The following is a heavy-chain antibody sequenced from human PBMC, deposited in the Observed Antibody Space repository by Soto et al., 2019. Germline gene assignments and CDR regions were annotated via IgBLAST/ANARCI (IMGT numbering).Heavy chain of an antibody. CDR3: ASRADALLGYCSSTSCYGYAFDI. V-gene: IGHV3-66*01. J-gene: IGHJ3*02. D-gene: IGHD2-2*01. CDR1: GFTVSSNY. CDR2: IYSGGST. Sequence: GGSLRLSCAASGFTVSSNYMSWVRQAPGKGLEWVSVIYSGGSTYYADSVKGRFTISRDNSKNTLYLQMNSLRAEDTAVYYCASRADALLGYCSSTSCYGYAFDIWGQGTMVTVSS.